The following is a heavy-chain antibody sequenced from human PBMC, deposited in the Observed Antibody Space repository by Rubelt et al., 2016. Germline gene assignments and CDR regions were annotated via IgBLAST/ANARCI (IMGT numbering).Heavy chain of an antibody. CDR1: GGSISRSTYY. V-gene: IGHV4-39*02. Sequence: QLQLQESGPGLVKPSETLSLTCTVSGGSISRSTYYWGWIRQPPGTGLEWIGSVYYSGSTYYNPSLKSRVTISVATSKNQFSLKVNSVTAADTAVYYCTRDYDFWSHYSSYGMDVWGQGTTVTVSS. D-gene: IGHD3-3*01. CDR2: VYYSGST. J-gene: IGHJ6*02. CDR3: TRDYDFWSHYSSYGMDV.